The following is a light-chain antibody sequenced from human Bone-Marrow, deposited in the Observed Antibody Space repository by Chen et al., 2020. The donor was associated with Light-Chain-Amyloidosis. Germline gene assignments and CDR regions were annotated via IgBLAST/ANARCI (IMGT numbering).Light chain of an antibody. V-gene: IGKV3-11*01. CDR2: DVS. Sequence: EILLTQSPATLSLSPGERATLSCRASQTVGSFFAWYQQKPGQAPRLVIYDVSKRASGIPARFSGGESGTDFTLTISSLEPEDFAVYYCQQRSNWPPMYTFGPGTKLEIK. J-gene: IGKJ2*01. CDR3: QQRSNWPPMYT. CDR1: QTVGSF.